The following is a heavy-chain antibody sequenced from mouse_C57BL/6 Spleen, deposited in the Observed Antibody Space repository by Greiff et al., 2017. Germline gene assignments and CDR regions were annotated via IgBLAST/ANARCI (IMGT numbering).Heavy chain of an antibody. CDR3: ACPVVTPYYAIDY. J-gene: IGHJ4*01. V-gene: IGHV14-3*01. Sequence: VQLQQSVAELVRPGASVKLSCTASGFNIKNTYMHWVKQRPEQGLEWIGRIDPANGNTKYAPKFQGKATITADTSSNTAYLQLSSLTSEDTANYYGACPVVTPYYAIDYWGQGTSVTVSS. D-gene: IGHD1-1*01. CDR1: GFNIKNTY. CDR2: IDPANGNT.